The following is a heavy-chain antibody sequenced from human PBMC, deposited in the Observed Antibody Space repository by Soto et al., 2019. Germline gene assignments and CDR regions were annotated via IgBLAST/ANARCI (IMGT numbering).Heavy chain of an antibody. J-gene: IGHJ4*02. V-gene: IGHV3-23*01. CDR2: ISASGGST. Sequence: GGSLRLSCAASGFTFSSYAMSWVRQAPGKGLEWVSTISASGGSTYYADSVKGRFTISRDNSKDTLYLRLNSLRADDTAVYYCAKDRWGTAVAGTADHWGQGTLVTVSS. CDR1: GFTFSSYA. D-gene: IGHD6-19*01. CDR3: AKDRWGTAVAGTADH.